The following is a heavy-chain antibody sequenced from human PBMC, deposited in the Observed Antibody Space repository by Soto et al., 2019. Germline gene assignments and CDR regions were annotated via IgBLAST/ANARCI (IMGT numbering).Heavy chain of an antibody. CDR1: GGSFSGYY. J-gene: IGHJ6*02. D-gene: IGHD6-19*01. Sequence: PSETLSLTCAVYGGSFSGYYWIRIRQPPGKGLEWIGEINHSGSTNYNPSLNSRVTISLDPSKNQFSLKLSSVTAADTAVYYCAISRKQYSSYYYYGRDVGGQGTTVP. V-gene: IGHV4-34*01. CDR2: INHSGST. CDR3: AISRKQYSSYYYYGRDV.